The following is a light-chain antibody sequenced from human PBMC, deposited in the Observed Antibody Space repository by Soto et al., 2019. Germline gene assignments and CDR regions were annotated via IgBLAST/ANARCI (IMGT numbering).Light chain of an antibody. CDR2: GAS. J-gene: IGKJ3*01. CDR1: QSVTSSY. Sequence: EIVLTQSPGTLSLSPGERATLSCRASQSVTSSYLAWYQQKPGQAPRLLIYGASTRATGIPDRFSGSGSGTDFTLTINRLEPEDSAVYYCQHYVRSPRIFAFGPGTKVD. V-gene: IGKV3-20*01. CDR3: QHYVRSPRIFA.